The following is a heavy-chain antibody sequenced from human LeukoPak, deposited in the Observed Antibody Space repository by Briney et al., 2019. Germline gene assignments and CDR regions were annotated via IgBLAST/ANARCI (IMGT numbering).Heavy chain of an antibody. CDR3: AKTYSSSRGWLGP. Sequence: PSETLSLTCTVSGDSISSYYWSWIRQPPGKGLEWIGYIYYNVGTTYNPSLKSRVTISIDTSKNQFSLKLNLNSVTAADTAVYYCAKTYSSSRGWLGPWGQGILVTVSS. CDR1: GDSISSYY. D-gene: IGHD2-2*01. V-gene: IGHV4-59*01. J-gene: IGHJ5*02. CDR2: IYYNVGT.